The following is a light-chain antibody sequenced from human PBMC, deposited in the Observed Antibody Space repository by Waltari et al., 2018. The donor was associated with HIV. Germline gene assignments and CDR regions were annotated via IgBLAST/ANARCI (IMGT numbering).Light chain of an antibody. Sequence: EIVLTQSPDTLSLSPGERATLSCRASQSVGNFLAWYQQKPGQAPRLLVYYASNRATGIPARCSGSGSGTDFTLTISRLEAEDFAVYYCQQRSSWPPSITFGQGTRLEIK. V-gene: IGKV3-11*01. CDR1: QSVGNF. CDR2: YAS. CDR3: QQRSSWPPSIT. J-gene: IGKJ5*01.